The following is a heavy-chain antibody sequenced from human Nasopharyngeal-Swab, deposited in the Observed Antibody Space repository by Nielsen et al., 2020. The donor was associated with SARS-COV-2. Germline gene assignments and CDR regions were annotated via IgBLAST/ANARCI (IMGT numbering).Heavy chain of an antibody. CDR3: ARDSSSLYPNAPFDY. J-gene: IGHJ4*02. CDR2: IYTSGST. D-gene: IGHD6-13*01. V-gene: IGHV4-4*07. Sequence: SETLSLSCTVSGGSISSYYWSWIRQPAGKGLEWIGRIYTSGSTNYNPSLKSRVTMSVDTSKNQFSLKLSSVTAADTAVYYCARDSSSLYPNAPFDYWGQGTLVTVSS. CDR1: GGSISSYY.